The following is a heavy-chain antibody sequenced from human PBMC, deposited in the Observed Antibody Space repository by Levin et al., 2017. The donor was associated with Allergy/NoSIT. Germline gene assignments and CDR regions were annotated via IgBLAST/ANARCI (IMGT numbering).Heavy chain of an antibody. Sequence: PGGSLRLSCAASGFTFSSYGMHWVRQAPGKGLEWVAIIWYDGSNKLYADSVKGRFTISRDNSKNTLYLQMNSLRAEDTAVYYCVSSSSSFDYYMDVWGKGTTVTVSS. CDR3: VSSSSSFDYYMDV. V-gene: IGHV3-33*01. J-gene: IGHJ6*03. CDR2: IWYDGSNK. D-gene: IGHD6-13*01. CDR1: GFTFSSYG.